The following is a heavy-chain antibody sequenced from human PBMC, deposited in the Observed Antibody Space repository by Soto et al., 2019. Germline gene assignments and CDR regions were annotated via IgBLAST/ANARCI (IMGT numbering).Heavy chain of an antibody. CDR3: AKDDVAGDGLGLVAD. J-gene: IGHJ1*01. Sequence: DVHLLESGGGLVQPGGSLRLSWAASGFTFSRYAMIWVRQAPGKGQEWVSGITGSGGTIEYAASVKGRFTISRDNSKNTVDLQMNILRAEDTAMYYCAKDDVAGDGLGLVADWGQGLLVTVS. CDR2: ITGSGGTI. D-gene: IGHD2-15*01. CDR1: GFTFSRYA. V-gene: IGHV3-23*01.